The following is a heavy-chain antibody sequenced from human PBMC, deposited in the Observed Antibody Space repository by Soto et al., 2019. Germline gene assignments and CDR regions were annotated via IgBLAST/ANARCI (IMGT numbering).Heavy chain of an antibody. D-gene: IGHD2-21*01. CDR2: INHSGST. CDR1: GGSFSGYY. V-gene: IGHV4-34*01. Sequence: SETLSLTCAVYGGSFSGYYWTWIRQPPGTGLEWIGEINHSGSTNYNPSLKSRVTISVDTSKNQFSLKLTSVTAADTAVYYCARQKIPGLFDYWGKGTLVTVSS. CDR3: ARQKIPGLFDY. J-gene: IGHJ4*02.